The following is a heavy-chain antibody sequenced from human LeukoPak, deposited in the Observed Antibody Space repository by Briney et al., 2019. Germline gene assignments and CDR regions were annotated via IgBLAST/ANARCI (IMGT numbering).Heavy chain of an antibody. J-gene: IGHJ4*02. CDR2: ISSSSSYI. Sequence: KAGGSLRLSCAASGFTFSSYSMNWVRQAPGKGLEWVSSISSSSSYIYYADSVKGRFTISRDNAKNSLYLQMNSLRAEDTAVYYCARASPLALGYCSSTNCYGFDYWGQGTLVTVSS. CDR3: ARASPLALGYCSSTNCYGFDY. V-gene: IGHV3-21*01. D-gene: IGHD2-2*01. CDR1: GFTFSSYS.